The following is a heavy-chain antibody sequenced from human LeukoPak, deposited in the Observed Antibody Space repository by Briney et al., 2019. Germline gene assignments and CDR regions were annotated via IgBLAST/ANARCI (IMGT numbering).Heavy chain of an antibody. CDR3: AAGRGYSYGYGY. CDR2: ISGSGGST. V-gene: IGHV3-23*01. Sequence: GGSLRLSCEASGFTFSSYAMSWVRQAPGKGLEWVSAISGSGGSTYYADSVKGRFTISRDNSKNTLYLQMNSLRAEDTAVYYCAAGRGYSYGYGYWGQGTLVTVSS. D-gene: IGHD5-18*01. J-gene: IGHJ4*02. CDR1: GFTFSSYA.